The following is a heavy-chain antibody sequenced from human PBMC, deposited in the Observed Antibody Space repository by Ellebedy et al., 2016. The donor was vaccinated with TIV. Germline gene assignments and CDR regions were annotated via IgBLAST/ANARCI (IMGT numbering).Heavy chain of an antibody. D-gene: IGHD3-22*01. CDR1: GFTFSRYA. CDR3: ARDYHDTSGFYYAFGDY. Sequence: GESLKISCAASGFTFSRYAMYWVRQAPGKGLEWVALISSDGRNKFYGESVKGRFTISRDNPKNTLDLQMNSLRGDDSAVYFCARDYHDTSGFYYAFGDYWGQGSLVTVSS. V-gene: IGHV3-30-3*01. J-gene: IGHJ4*02. CDR2: ISSDGRNK.